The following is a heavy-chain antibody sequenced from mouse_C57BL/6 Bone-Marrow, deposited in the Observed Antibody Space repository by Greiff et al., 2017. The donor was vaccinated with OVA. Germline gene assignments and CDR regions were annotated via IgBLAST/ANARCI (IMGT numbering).Heavy chain of an antibody. CDR1: GFNIKDDY. Sequence: EVQLQQSGAELVRPGASVKLSCTASGFNIKDDYMHWVKQRPEQGLEWIGWIDPENGDTEYASKFQGKATITADTSSNTAYLQLSSLTSEDTAVYYCTTSSNYSAWFAYWGQGTLVTVSA. V-gene: IGHV14-4*01. CDR3: TTSSNYSAWFAY. D-gene: IGHD2-5*01. J-gene: IGHJ3*01. CDR2: IDPENGDT.